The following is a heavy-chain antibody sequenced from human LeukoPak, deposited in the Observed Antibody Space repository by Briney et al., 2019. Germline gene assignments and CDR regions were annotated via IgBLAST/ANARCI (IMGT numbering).Heavy chain of an antibody. D-gene: IGHD2-15*01. Sequence: ASVKVSCKASGYTFTSYDINWVRQATGQGLEWMGWMNPNSGNTGYAQKFQGRVTMTRNTSISTAYMELSSLRSEDTAVYYCARGDCSGGSCYSGKSDWFDPWGQGTLVTVSS. CDR2: MNPNSGNT. CDR1: GYTFTSYD. V-gene: IGHV1-8*01. CDR3: ARGDCSGGSCYSGKSDWFDP. J-gene: IGHJ5*02.